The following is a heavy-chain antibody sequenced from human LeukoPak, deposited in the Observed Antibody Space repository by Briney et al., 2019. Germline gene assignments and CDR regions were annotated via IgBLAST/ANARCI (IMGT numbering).Heavy chain of an antibody. CDR2: INHSGST. CDR3: AKDRKITMIVLSTGRYGMDV. J-gene: IGHJ6*02. Sequence: SETLSLTCAVYGGSFSGYYWSWIRQPPGKGLEWIGEINHSGSTNYNPSLKSRVTISVDTSKNQFSLKLSSVTAADTAVYYCAKDRKITMIVLSTGRYGMDVWGQGTTVTVSS. V-gene: IGHV4-34*01. D-gene: IGHD3-22*01. CDR1: GGSFSGYY.